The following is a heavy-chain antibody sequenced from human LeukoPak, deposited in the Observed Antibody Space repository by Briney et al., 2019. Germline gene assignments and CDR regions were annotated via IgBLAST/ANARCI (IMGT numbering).Heavy chain of an antibody. CDR3: ARVPITMVRGVYFDY. D-gene: IGHD3-10*01. CDR2: IYHSGST. Sequence: PSQTLSLTCTVSGGSISSGGYYWSWIRQPPGKGLEWIGYIYHSGSTYCNPSLKSRVTISVDRSKNQFSLKLSSVTAADTAVYYCARVPITMVRGVYFDYWGQGTLVTVSS. V-gene: IGHV4-30-2*01. J-gene: IGHJ4*02. CDR1: GGSISSGGYY.